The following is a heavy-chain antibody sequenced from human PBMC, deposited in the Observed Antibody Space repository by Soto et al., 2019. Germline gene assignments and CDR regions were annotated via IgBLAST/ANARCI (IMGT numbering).Heavy chain of an antibody. CDR2: ISGSGGST. CDR3: AKLKVPYYYYYGMDV. V-gene: IGHV3-23*01. Sequence: GSLRLSCAASGFTFSGYAMSWVRQAPGKGLEWVSAISGSGGSTYYADSVKGRFTISRDNSKNTLYLQMNSLRAEDTAVYYCAKLKVPYYYYYGMDVWGQGTTVTVSS. J-gene: IGHJ6*02. CDR1: GFTFSGYA.